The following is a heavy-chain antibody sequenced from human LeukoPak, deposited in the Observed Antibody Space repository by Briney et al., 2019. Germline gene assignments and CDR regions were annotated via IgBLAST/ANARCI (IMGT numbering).Heavy chain of an antibody. CDR1: GFTLSNCW. CDR2: INQDGSVQ. J-gene: IGHJ4*02. Sequence: GGSLRLSCAASGFTLSNCWMTWFRQAPGKGLEWVANINQDGSVQSYVDSVKGRFTISRDNSKNTLYLQMNSLRAEDTAIYYCAKDGRGNSYGYEDYFDYWGLGTLVTVSS. V-gene: IGHV3-7*03. CDR3: AKDGRGNSYGYEDYFDY. D-gene: IGHD5-18*01.